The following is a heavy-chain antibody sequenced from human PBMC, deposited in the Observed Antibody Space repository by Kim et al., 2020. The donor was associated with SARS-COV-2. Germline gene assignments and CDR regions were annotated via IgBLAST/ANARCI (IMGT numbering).Heavy chain of an antibody. CDR1: GFTFSSYA. J-gene: IGHJ6*02. Sequence: GGSLRLSCAASGFTFSSYAMHWVRQAPGKGLEWVAVIWYDGSNKYYADSVKGRFTISRDNSKNTLYLQMNSLRAEDTAVYYCAKEGLRPREWGYYYYGMDVWGQGTTVTVSS. CDR3: AKEGLRPREWGYYYYGMDV. V-gene: IGHV3-33*06. CDR2: IWYDGSNK. D-gene: IGHD5-12*01.